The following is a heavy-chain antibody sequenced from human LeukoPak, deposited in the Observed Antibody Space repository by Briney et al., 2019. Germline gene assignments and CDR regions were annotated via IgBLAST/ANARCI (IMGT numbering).Heavy chain of an antibody. CDR3: AKTITEEDDYDYLGGIYRAANFRPHLNYAFDM. CDR2: ISYDGSNE. V-gene: IGHV3-30*18. CDR1: GFTFINYS. D-gene: IGHD3-16*02. J-gene: IGHJ3*02. Sequence: PGGSLRLSCTASGFTFINYSMNWVRQAPGRGLEWVAVISYDGSNENYTDSVKGRFTISRDNSENTLSLQMNSLRVEDTAVYYCAKTITEEDDYDYLGGIYRAANFRPHLNYAFDMWGQGTMVTVSS.